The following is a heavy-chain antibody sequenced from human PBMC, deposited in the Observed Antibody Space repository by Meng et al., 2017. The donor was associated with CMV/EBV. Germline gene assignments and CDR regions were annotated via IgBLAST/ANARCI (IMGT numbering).Heavy chain of an antibody. CDR3: AKIESFTYYYYGMDV. CDR2: IYSGGSAT. Sequence: GGSLRLSCAASGFAFSTYAMTWVRQAPGKGLEWVSVIYSGGSATYYADSVKGRFTISRDNSKNTLFLQMDSLGAEDTAVYYCAKIESFTYYYYGMDVWGQGTTVTVSS. V-gene: IGHV3-23*03. J-gene: IGHJ6*02. D-gene: IGHD5-24*01. CDR1: GFAFSTYA.